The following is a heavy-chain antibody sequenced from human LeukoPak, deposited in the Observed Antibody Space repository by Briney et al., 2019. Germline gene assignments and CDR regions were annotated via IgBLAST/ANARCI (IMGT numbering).Heavy chain of an antibody. D-gene: IGHD3-3*01. J-gene: IGHJ4*02. CDR2: ISWNSGSI. Sequence: GRSLRLSCAASGFTFDDYAMHWVRQAPGKGLEWVSGISWNSGSIGYADSVKGRFTISRDNAKNSLYLQMNSLRAEGTALYYCAKDIGFLEWLLSFDYWGQGTLVTVSS. V-gene: IGHV3-9*01. CDR1: GFTFDDYA. CDR3: AKDIGFLEWLLSFDY.